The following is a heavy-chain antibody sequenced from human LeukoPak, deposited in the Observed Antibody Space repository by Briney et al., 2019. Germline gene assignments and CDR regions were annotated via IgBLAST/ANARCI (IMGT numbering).Heavy chain of an antibody. CDR1: GVTFSSYA. D-gene: IGHD5-18*01. Sequence: PGGSLRLSCAASGVTFSSYAMSWVRQAPGKGLEWVSAISGSGGSTYYADSVKGRFTISRDNSKNTLYLQMNSLRAEDTAVYYCAKSGGIPYYYYGMDVWGQGTTVTVSS. CDR3: AKSGGIPYYYYGMDV. J-gene: IGHJ6*02. V-gene: IGHV3-23*01. CDR2: ISGSGGST.